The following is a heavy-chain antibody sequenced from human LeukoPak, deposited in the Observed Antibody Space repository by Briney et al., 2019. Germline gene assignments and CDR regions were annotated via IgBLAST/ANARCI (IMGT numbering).Heavy chain of an antibody. Sequence: GGSLRLSCTASGFIVTNNYINWVRQAPGKGLEWVSLVYSGGSTYYADSAKGRFTISRDNSKNMVYLQMNSLRAEDTAMYYCARDPPAVLIDTYGWGQGTLVTVSS. D-gene: IGHD2-8*01. CDR2: VYSGGST. CDR1: GFIVTNNY. J-gene: IGHJ4*02. CDR3: ARDPPAVLIDTYG. V-gene: IGHV3-66*01.